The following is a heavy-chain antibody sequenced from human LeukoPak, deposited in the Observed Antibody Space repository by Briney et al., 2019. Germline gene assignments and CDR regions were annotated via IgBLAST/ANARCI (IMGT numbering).Heavy chain of an antibody. CDR3: ARENWVFDY. CDR1: GYSISSDYN. D-gene: IGHD7-27*01. V-gene: IGHV4-38-2*02. Sequence: SETLSLTCVVSGYSISSDYNWGWIRQPPGKGLEWIGSVYRSGSTYYNPSLKSRVTISVDTAKNQISLKVRSVTAADTAVYYCARENWVFDYWGQGILVTVSS. J-gene: IGHJ4*02. CDR2: VYRSGST.